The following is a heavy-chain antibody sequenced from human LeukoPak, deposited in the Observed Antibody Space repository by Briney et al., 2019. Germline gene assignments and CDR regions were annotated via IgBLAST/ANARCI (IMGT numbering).Heavy chain of an antibody. CDR3: ARVLGVHRMDS. CDR2: ISSSSSYI. V-gene: IGHV3-21*04. J-gene: IGHJ5*02. Sequence: PGGSLRLSCAASGFTFSSYSMNWVRQAPGKGLEWVSSISSSSSYIYYADSVKGRFTISRDNVKNSLYLQMNSLRAADTAVYYCARVLGVHRMDSLGQGTLVTVSS. CDR1: GFTFSSYS. D-gene: IGHD1-1*01.